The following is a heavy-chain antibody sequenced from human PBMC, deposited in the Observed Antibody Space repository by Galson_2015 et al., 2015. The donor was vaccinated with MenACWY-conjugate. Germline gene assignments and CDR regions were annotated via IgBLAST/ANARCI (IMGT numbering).Heavy chain of an antibody. J-gene: IGHJ5*02. CDR1: GFTFRNST. V-gene: IGHV3-21*01. Sequence: SLRLSCAASGFTFRNSTMNWARQAPGKGLEWVASIDSSSSYIYYADSVKGRSTISRDNAKNSLILQMNSLRVEDTAVYYCVKSYGASLRWDPWGQGTLVTVSS. D-gene: IGHD4/OR15-4a*01. CDR2: IDSSSSYI. CDR3: VKSYGASLRWDP.